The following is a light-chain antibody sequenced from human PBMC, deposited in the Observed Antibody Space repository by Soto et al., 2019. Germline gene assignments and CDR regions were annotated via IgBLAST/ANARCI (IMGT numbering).Light chain of an antibody. CDR2: KAS. CDR1: QSLGDW. CDR3: QQYTSYLYT. J-gene: IGKJ2*01. V-gene: IGKV1-5*03. Sequence: DIKMTQSPSSLVASVGDRVIITCRASQSLGDWLAWYQRKPGEAPKLLIYKASTLEKGVPSRFSGSGSGTEFTLTITSLQPDDSATYFCQQYTSYLYTFGQGTKLHI.